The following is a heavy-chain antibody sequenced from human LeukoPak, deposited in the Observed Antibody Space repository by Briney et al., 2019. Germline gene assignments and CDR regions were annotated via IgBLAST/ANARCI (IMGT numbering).Heavy chain of an antibody. V-gene: IGHV1-46*01. CDR3: ARVERGYQATDY. Sequence: GASVKVSCKASGYIFTSNYMHWVRQAPGQGLDWMGIINPNGGSTTSAQRLQGRVTMTRDTSTSTIYMELSSLRSDDTAVYYCARVERGYQATDYWGQGTLVTVSS. J-gene: IGHJ4*02. D-gene: IGHD2-2*01. CDR2: INPNGGST. CDR1: GYIFTSNY.